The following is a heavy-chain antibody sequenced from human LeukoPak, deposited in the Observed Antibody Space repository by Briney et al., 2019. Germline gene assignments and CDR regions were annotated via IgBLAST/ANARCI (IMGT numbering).Heavy chain of an antibody. D-gene: IGHD3-10*01. Sequence: PGGSLRLSCAASGFTFDDYAMHWVRQAPGKGLEWVSGISWNSGSIGYADSVKGRFTISRDNAKNSLYLQMNSLRAEDTALYYCAKGNGSGSYYKRGGAFDIWGQGTMVTVSS. CDR1: GFTFDDYA. V-gene: IGHV3-9*01. CDR3: AKGNGSGSYYKRGGAFDI. CDR2: ISWNSGSI. J-gene: IGHJ3*02.